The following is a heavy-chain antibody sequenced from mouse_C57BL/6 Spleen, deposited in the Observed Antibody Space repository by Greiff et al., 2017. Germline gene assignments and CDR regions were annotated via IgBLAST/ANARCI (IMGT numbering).Heavy chain of an antibody. J-gene: IGHJ1*03. CDR1: GFNIKDYY. D-gene: IGHD2-1*01. V-gene: IGHV14-2*01. CDR3: ARERGNSGGYFDV. CDR2: IDPEDGET. Sequence: VQLQQSGAELVKPGASVKLSCTASGFNIKDYYMHWVKQRTEQGLEWIGRIDPEDGETKYATKFQGKATITADTSSNTAYLQLSSLTSEDTAVYYCARERGNSGGYFDVWGTGTTVTVSS.